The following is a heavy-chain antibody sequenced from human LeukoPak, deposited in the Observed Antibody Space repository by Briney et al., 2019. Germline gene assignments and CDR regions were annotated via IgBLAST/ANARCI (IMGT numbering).Heavy chain of an antibody. Sequence: PSETLSLTCTVSGGSVSSNGYFWNWIRQPPGKGLEWIGYIYNRGSTNYNPSLKSRVTISVDTSNNQFSLRLSSVTAADTAVYYCARGETVRHFDYWGQGTLVTVSS. CDR3: ARGETVRHFDY. CDR1: GGSVSSNGYF. CDR2: IYNRGST. J-gene: IGHJ4*02. D-gene: IGHD4-11*01. V-gene: IGHV4-61*08.